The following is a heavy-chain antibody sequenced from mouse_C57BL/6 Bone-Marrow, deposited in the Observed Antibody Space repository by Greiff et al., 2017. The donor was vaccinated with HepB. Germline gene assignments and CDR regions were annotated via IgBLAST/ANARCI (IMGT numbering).Heavy chain of an antibody. D-gene: IGHD1-1*01. CDR2: IYPGNSDT. CDR1: GYTFTSYW. Sequence: VQLQQSGTVLARPGASVKMSCKTSGYTFTSYWMHWVKQRPGQGLEWIGAIYPGNSDTSYNQKFKGKAKLTAVTSASTAYMELSSLTNEDSAVYYCTRGGFITTVVAHWDFDVWGTGTTVTVSS. V-gene: IGHV1-5*01. J-gene: IGHJ1*03. CDR3: TRGGFITTVVAHWDFDV.